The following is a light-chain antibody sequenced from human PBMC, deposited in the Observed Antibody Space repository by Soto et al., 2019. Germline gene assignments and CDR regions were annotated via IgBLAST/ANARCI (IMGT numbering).Light chain of an antibody. CDR3: EQYGSTPLT. V-gene: IGKV3-20*01. CDR2: DAS. CDR1: QSVANNY. Sequence: EIVLTQSPGTLSLSPGERATLSCRASQSVANNYLAWYQQKPGQAPRFLMYDASSRATGIPDRFSGSGSGTDFTLTISRLEPEDFAVYYXEQYGSTPLTFGGGTKVEIK. J-gene: IGKJ4*01.